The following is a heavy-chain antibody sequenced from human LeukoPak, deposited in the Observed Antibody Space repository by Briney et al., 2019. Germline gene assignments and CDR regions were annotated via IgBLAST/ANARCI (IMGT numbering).Heavy chain of an antibody. V-gene: IGHV3-7*01. CDR2: IKQDGSEK. Sequence: GGSLRLSCAASGLTFSSYWMSWVRQAPGKGREWVANIKQDGSEKYYVDSVEGRFNISRDNAKNSLYLQMNSLRAEDTAVYCCARARSFDYWGQGSLVTVSS. CDR3: ARARSFDY. J-gene: IGHJ4*02. CDR1: GLTFSSYW.